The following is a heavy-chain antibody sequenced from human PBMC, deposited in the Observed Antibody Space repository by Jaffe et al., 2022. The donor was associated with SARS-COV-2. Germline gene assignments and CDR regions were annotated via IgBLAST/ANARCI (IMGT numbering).Heavy chain of an antibody. CDR1: GDTISKHA. CDR3: ARSVTGLHNGDYLYYYMDV. CDR2: IIPFFGIA. V-gene: IGHV1-69*01. J-gene: IGHJ6*03. Sequence: QVQLLQSGAEVKKPGSSVKVSCTASGDTISKHAINWIRQAPGQGLEWMGGIIPFFGIANHAQRFQGRVTISADEFSRTASMELSSLRSEDTAVYYCARSVTGLHNGDYLYYYMDVWGAGTTVTVSS. D-gene: IGHD2-8*02.